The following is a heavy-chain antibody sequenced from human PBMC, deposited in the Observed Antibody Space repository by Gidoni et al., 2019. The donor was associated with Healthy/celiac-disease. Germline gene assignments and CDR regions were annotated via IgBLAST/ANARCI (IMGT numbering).Heavy chain of an antibody. D-gene: IGHD3-22*01. J-gene: IGHJ4*02. V-gene: IGHV4-39*07. Sequence: QLQLQESGPGLVKPSETLSLTCTVSGGSISSSSYYWGWIRQPPGKGLEWIGSIYYSGSTYYNPSLKSRVTISVDTSKNHFSLKLSSVTAADTAVYYCARDYYDSSGYGRFFDYWGQGTLVTVSS. CDR1: GGSISSSSYY. CDR3: ARDYYDSSGYGRFFDY. CDR2: IYYSGST.